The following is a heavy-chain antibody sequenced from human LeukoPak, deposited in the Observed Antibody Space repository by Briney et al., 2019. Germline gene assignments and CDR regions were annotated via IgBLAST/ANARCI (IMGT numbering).Heavy chain of an antibody. J-gene: IGHJ6*03. Sequence: SVKVSCKASGGTFSSYAISWVRQAPGQGLEWMGGIIPIFGTANYAQKFQGRVTVTTDESTSTAYMELSSLRSEDTAVYYCARAGAYYDSSGSPSWYYYYMDVWGKGTTVTVSS. D-gene: IGHD3-22*01. CDR3: ARAGAYYDSSGSPSWYYYYMDV. V-gene: IGHV1-69*05. CDR2: IIPIFGTA. CDR1: GGTFSSYA.